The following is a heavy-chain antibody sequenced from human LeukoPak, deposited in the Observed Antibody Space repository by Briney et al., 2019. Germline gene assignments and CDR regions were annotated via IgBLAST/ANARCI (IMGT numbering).Heavy chain of an antibody. CDR2: TSESGDYT. CDR3: AKGPNSGWYYFDH. V-gene: IGHV3-23*01. CDR1: GFIFSSYA. J-gene: IGHJ4*02. Sequence: GGSLRLSCEVSGFIFSSYAMGRVRQAPGKGLEWVSVTSESGDYTYYGESVKGRFTVSRDNSKNTLYLQLNSLRGEDTAMYYCAKGPNSGWYYFDHWGQGTLVTVSS. D-gene: IGHD6-19*01.